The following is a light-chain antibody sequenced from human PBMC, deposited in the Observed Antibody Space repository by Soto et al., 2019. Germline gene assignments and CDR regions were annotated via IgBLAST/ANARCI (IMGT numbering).Light chain of an antibody. V-gene: IGKV3-20*01. J-gene: IGKJ4*01. Sequence: EIVLTQSPGTLSLSPGERATLSCRASQSVGSNKLGWYQQKRGQAPRFLMYDASTRATGIPDRFSGSGSGTDFTLTISRLEPEDFAVYYCQQYGSTPLTFGGGTKVEIK. CDR2: DAS. CDR3: QQYGSTPLT. CDR1: QSVGSNK.